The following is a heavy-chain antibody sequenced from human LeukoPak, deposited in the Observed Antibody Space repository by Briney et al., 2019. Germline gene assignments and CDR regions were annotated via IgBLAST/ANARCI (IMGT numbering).Heavy chain of an antibody. V-gene: IGHV4-38-2*02. CDR2: IYHSGST. CDR3: AKLKYRRPGYYDILDP. D-gene: IGHD3-9*01. CDR1: GYSISSGYY. Sequence: SETLSLTCTVSGYSISSGYYWGWIRQPPGKGLEWIGSIYHSGSTYYNPSLKSRVTISVDTSKNQFSLKLSSVTAADTAVYYCAKLKYRRPGYYDILDPWGQGTLVTVSS. J-gene: IGHJ5*02.